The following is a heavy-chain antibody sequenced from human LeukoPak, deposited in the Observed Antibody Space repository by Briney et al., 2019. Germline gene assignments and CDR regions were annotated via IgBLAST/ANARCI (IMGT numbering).Heavy chain of an antibody. D-gene: IGHD4-23*01. CDR1: GFTLSSYW. J-gene: IGHJ4*02. CDR2: IKQDGSEI. Sequence: GGSLRLSCAASGFTLSSYWTSWVRQAPGKGLEWVANIKQDGSEINYVDSVKGRFTISRDNAKNSMLLQMNSLRAEDTAVYYCARADYGGNLFFDYWGQGALVTVSS. CDR3: ARADYGGNLFFDY. V-gene: IGHV3-7*04.